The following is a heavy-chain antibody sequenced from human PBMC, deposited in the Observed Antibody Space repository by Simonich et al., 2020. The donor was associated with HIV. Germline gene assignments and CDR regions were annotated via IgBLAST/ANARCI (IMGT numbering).Heavy chain of an antibody. CDR3: AKDKGAYYGSGSPVY. J-gene: IGHJ4*02. D-gene: IGHD3-10*01. V-gene: IGHV3-9*01. Sequence: EVQLVESGGGLVQPGRSLRLSCAASGFTFDDYAMHWVRQAPGKGLEGVSGISWNSGSIGYADYEKGRFTISRDNAKNSLYLQMNSLRAEDTALYYCAKDKGAYYGSGSPVYWGQGTLVTVSS. CDR2: ISWNSGSI. CDR1: GFTFDDYA.